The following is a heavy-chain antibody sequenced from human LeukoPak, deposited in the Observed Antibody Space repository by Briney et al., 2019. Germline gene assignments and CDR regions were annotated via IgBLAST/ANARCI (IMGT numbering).Heavy chain of an antibody. V-gene: IGHV3-74*01. CDR2: INSDGSST. D-gene: IGHD2-15*01. Sequence: PGGSLRLSCAASGFTFSSYWMHWVRQAPGEGLVWVSRINSDGSSTSYADSVKGRFTISRDNAKNTLYLQMNSLRAEDTAVYYCASWDLLPLDPGGQGTLVTVSS. J-gene: IGHJ5*02. CDR3: ASWDLLPLDP. CDR1: GFTFSSYW.